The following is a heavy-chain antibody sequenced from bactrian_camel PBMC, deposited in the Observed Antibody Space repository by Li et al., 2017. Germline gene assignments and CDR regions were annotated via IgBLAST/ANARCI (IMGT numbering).Heavy chain of an antibody. D-gene: IGHD6*01. CDR2: ISSSGGNT. V-gene: IGHV3S1*01. CDR3: AKSGGSWAVDY. J-gene: IGHJ4*01. Sequence: HVQLVESGGGLVQPGGSLRLSCAASGFTFSNHGMNWVRQAPGKGLEWVSLISSSGGNTYFADSVKGRFTISRDNAKNMLYLQLNSLKTEDTAIYYCAKSGGSWAVDYWGQGTQVTVS. CDR1: GFTFSNHG.